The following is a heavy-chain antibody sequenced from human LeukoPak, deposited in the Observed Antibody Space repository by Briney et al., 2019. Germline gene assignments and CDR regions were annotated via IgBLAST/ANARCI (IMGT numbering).Heavy chain of an antibody. V-gene: IGHV3-21*01. CDR1: GFTFSSYS. CDR3: ARDPPSYPYDAFDI. Sequence: PGGSLRLSCAASGFTFSSYSMNWVRQAPGKGLEWVSSISSSSSYIYYADSVKGRFTISRDNAKNSLYLQMNSLRAEDTAVYYCARDPPSYPYDAFDIWGQGTMVTVSS. CDR2: ISSSSSYI. D-gene: IGHD1-26*01. J-gene: IGHJ3*02.